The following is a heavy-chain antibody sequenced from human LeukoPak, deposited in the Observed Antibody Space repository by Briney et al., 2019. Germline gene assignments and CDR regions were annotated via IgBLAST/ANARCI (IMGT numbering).Heavy chain of an antibody. J-gene: IGHJ4*02. CDR1: GFTFSSYG. D-gene: IGHD1-1*01. CDR2: ISYDGSNK. Sequence: GGSLRLSCAASGFTFSSYGMHWVRQAPGKGLEWVAVISYDGSNKYYADSVKGRFTISRDNSKNTLYLQMNSLRAEDTAVYYCAKQLRGTNLSGFDYWGQGTLVTVSS. V-gene: IGHV3-30*18. CDR3: AKQLRGTNLSGFDY.